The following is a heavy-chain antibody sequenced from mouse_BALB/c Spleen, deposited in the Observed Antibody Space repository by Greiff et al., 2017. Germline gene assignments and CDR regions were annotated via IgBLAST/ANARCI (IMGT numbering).Heavy chain of an antibody. J-gene: IGHJ4*01. CDR2: ISYDGSN. V-gene: IGHV3-6*02. CDR3: ARDWEYDYYAMDY. D-gene: IGHD2-10*02. CDR1: GYSITSGYY. Sequence: EVQLQQSGPGLVKPSQSLSLTCSVTGYSITSGYYWNWIRQSLGNQLEWMGYISYDGSNNYNPSLKNRITITRDTSKNQFFLKLNSVTTEDTATYYCARDWEYDYYAMDYWGQGTSVTVSS.